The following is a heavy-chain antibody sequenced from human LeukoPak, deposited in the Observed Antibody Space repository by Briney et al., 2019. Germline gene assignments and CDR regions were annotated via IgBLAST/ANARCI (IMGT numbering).Heavy chain of an antibody. CDR2: ISAYKGNT. Sequence: ASVKVSCKASGYTFTSYGISWVRQPPGQGLEWLGWISAYKGNTNYEQKLQGRVTMTTDTYTSTAYMELRSLRSDDTAVYYCARAPGTMVRGVIGDWGQGTLVTVSS. V-gene: IGHV1-18*01. J-gene: IGHJ4*02. CDR3: ARAPGTMVRGVIGD. D-gene: IGHD3-10*01. CDR1: GYTFTSYG.